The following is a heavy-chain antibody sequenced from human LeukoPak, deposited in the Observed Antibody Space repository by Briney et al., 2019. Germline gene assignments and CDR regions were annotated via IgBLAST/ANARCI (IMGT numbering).Heavy chain of an antibody. J-gene: IGHJ4*02. CDR1: GYTFTRYA. CDR3: ARSPTRYCSGGSCEDFDY. D-gene: IGHD2-15*01. V-gene: IGHV7-4-1*02. Sequence: ASVKVSCKASGYTFTRYAMNWVRQAPGQGLEWMGWINTNTGNPTYAQGFTGRFVFSLDTSVSTAYLQISSLKAEDTAVYYCARSPTRYCSGGSCEDFDYWGQGTLVTVSS. CDR2: INTNTGNP.